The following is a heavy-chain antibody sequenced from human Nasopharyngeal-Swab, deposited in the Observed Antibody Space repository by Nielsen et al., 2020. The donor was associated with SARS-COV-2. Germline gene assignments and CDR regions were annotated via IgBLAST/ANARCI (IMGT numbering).Heavy chain of an antibody. CDR2: IYYSGST. CDR3: ARGYNWTRGFVSRGFDY. Sequence: SETLSLTCTVSGGSISSSSYYWGWIRQPPGKGLEWIGSIYYSGSTYYNPSLKRRVTISVDTSKNQFSLKLSSVTAVDTSVYYCARGYNWTRGFVSRGFDYWGQGTLVTVSS. CDR1: GGSISSSSYY. J-gene: IGHJ4*02. V-gene: IGHV4-39*01. D-gene: IGHD1-20*01.